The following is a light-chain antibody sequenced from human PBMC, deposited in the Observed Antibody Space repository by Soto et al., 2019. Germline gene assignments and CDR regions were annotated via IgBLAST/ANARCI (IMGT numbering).Light chain of an antibody. Sequence: DIQLTQSPSFLSASVGDRVTITCRASQGISGYLAWYQQKPGKAPNLLIYATSTLQTGAPSRFSGSGSGAEFTLTISSLQPEDFATYYCQQRFTFGPGTKVDIK. CDR2: ATS. V-gene: IGKV1-9*01. CDR3: QQRFT. CDR1: QGISGY. J-gene: IGKJ3*01.